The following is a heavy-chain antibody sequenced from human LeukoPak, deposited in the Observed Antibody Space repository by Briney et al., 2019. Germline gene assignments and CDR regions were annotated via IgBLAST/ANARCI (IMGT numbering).Heavy chain of an antibody. D-gene: IGHD1-20*01. Sequence: SETLSLTCTVSGGSISSSSYYWGWIRQPPGKGLEWIGSIYYSGSTYYNPSLKSRVTISVDTSKNQFSLRLSSATAADTAVYYCARHTGLTGTIIYWGQGTLVTVSS. CDR1: GGSISSSSYY. V-gene: IGHV4-39*01. CDR3: ARHTGLTGTIIY. CDR2: IYYSGST. J-gene: IGHJ4*02.